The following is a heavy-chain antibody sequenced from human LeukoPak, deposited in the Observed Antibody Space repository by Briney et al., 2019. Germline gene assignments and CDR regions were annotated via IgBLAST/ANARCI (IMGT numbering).Heavy chain of an antibody. CDR1: GFTFSSYA. D-gene: IGHD7-27*01. CDR3: AKDWGLSSSYYFDS. Sequence: GGSLRLSCAASGFTFSSYAMSWVRQATGKGLEWLALIWYDGSKTFYADSAKGRFTISRDNSKNTLHLLMTRLRAEDTAIYYCAKDWGLSSSYYFDSRGQGTQVAVSS. J-gene: IGHJ4*02. CDR2: IWYDGSKT. V-gene: IGHV3-33*06.